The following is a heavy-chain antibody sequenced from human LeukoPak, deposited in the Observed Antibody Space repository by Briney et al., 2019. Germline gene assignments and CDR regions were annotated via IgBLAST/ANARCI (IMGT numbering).Heavy chain of an antibody. V-gene: IGHV4-59*01. D-gene: IGHD6-6*01. CDR1: GGSISSYY. J-gene: IGHJ5*02. Sequence: SETLSPTCTVSGGSISSYYWSWIRQPPGKGLEWIGYIYYSGSTNYNPSLKSRVTISVDTSKNQFSLKLSSVTAADTAVYYCARGGIAARPDWFDPWGQGTLVTVSS. CDR2: IYYSGST. CDR3: ARGGIAARPDWFDP.